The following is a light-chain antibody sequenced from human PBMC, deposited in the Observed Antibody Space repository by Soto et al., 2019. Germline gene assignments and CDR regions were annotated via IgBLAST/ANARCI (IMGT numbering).Light chain of an antibody. CDR3: QKYNTWPRT. V-gene: IGKV3-15*01. Sequence: VMTQSPATLSLPPGDRATLSCRASQGVSTNFAWYQQRTGQAPRLLFYGASIRATAVPDRLTASGSGTELNLTISSLQSEDFAVYYCQKYNTWPRTCGQGTKVDIK. CDR2: GAS. J-gene: IGKJ1*01. CDR1: QGVSTN.